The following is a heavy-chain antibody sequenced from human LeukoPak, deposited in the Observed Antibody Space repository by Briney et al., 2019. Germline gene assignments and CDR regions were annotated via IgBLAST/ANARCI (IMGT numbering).Heavy chain of an antibody. CDR1: GFTFSSYA. J-gene: IGHJ4*02. CDR2: ISGSVIST. Sequence: GGSLRLSCAASGFTFSSYAMSWVRQAPGKGLEWVSAISGSVISTYYADSVKGRFTISRDNSKNTLYLQMNSLRAEDTAVYYCAKEPYSSGWTYFDYWGQGTLVTVSS. CDR3: AKEPYSSGWTYFDY. V-gene: IGHV3-23*01. D-gene: IGHD6-19*01.